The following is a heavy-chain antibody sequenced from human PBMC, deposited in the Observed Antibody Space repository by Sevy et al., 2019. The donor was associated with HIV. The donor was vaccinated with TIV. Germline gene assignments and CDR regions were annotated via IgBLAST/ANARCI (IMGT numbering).Heavy chain of an antibody. J-gene: IGHJ3*02. V-gene: IGHV3-13*01. D-gene: IGHD3-22*01. CDR2: IGPAGHT. Sequence: GGSLRLSCTASGFTFDNTEIHWVHQSTEKGLEWVSAIGPAGHTYYSDSVMGRFTISRENAKNSLYLQMNSLRAGDTAVYYCVREERDSSGRGTFEIWGQGTMVTVSS. CDR1: GFTFDNTE. CDR3: VREERDSSGRGTFEI.